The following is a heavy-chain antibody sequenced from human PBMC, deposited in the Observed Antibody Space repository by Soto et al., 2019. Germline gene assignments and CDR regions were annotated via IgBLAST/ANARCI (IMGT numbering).Heavy chain of an antibody. Sequence: PSETLSLTCTVSGGSISSSSYYWGWIRQPPGKGLEWIGSIYYSGSTYYNPSLKSRVTISVDTSKNQFSLKLSSVTAADTAVYYCARVDSSTSCYTCYYYGMDVWGQGTTVTVS. J-gene: IGHJ6*02. CDR2: IYYSGST. CDR1: GGSISSSSYY. D-gene: IGHD2-2*02. CDR3: ARVDSSTSCYTCYYYGMDV. V-gene: IGHV4-39*01.